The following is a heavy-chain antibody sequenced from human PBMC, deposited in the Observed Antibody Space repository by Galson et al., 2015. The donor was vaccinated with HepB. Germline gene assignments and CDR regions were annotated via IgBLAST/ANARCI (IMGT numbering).Heavy chain of an antibody. CDR3: ARDHSLFDTVFEYYYDS. J-gene: IGHJ4*02. CDR2: VSGYNGRT. CDR1: GYSFINYG. Sequence: SVKVSCKAYGYSFINYGIGWVRQAPGQGLEWMGWVSGYNGRTNYAQKFQGRVTMTTDTTTNTAYMELRRLRSDDTATYYCARDHSLFDTVFEYYYDSWGQGTLVIVSS. V-gene: IGHV1-18*04. D-gene: IGHD5/OR15-5a*01.